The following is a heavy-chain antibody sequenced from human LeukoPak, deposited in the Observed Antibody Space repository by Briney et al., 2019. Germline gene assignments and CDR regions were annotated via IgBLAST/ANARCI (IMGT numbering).Heavy chain of an antibody. D-gene: IGHD1-14*01. Sequence: SETLSLTCTVSDGSISGYHWSWIRQPPGKGLEWIGYIYYTGTTNYNPSLVRRVTMSVDTSKNQFSLKLTSVTAADTAVYYCARQVYYHNRPAYDYWGQGTLVTVSS. CDR3: ARQVYYHNRPAYDY. CDR2: IYYTGTT. V-gene: IGHV4-59*08. J-gene: IGHJ4*02. CDR1: DGSISGYH.